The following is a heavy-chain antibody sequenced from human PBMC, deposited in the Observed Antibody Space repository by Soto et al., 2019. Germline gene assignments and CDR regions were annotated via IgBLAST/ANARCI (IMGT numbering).Heavy chain of an antibody. D-gene: IGHD5-12*01. CDR2: IHSSGSF. CDR1: GASISNAY. CDR3: ARDNIVSKGYGMDV. V-gene: IGHV4-4*07. J-gene: IGHJ6*02. Sequence: SETLSLTCTVSGASISNAYWSWIRQAAGKRLEWIGRIHSSGSFNYNPSLKSRVSISRDTSKNQISLKLSSVTAADTAVYYCARDNIVSKGYGMDVWGQGTTVTVSS.